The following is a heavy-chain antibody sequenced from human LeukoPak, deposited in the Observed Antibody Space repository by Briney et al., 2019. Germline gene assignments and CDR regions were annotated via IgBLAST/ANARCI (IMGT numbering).Heavy chain of an antibody. D-gene: IGHD3-3*01. V-gene: IGHV4-34*01. CDR1: GGSFSGYY. J-gene: IGHJ3*02. CDR3: ARVSAYYDFWSGYSSRGAFDI. CDR2: INHSGST. Sequence: PSETLSLTCAVYGGSFSGYYWSWIRQPPGKGLEWIGEINHSGSTNYNPSLKSRVTISVDTSKNQFSLKLSSVTAADTAVYYCARVSAYYDFWSGYSSRGAFDIWGQGTMVTVSS.